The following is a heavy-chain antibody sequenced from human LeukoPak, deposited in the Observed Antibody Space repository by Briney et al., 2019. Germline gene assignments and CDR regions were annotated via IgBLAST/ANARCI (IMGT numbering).Heavy chain of an antibody. CDR1: GFTFSRSW. CDR3: ARDNPPDY. CDR2: IKQDGSEK. V-gene: IGHV3-7*03. J-gene: IGHJ4*02. Sequence: GGSLRLSCAASGFTFSRSWMNWVRQAPGKGLEWVASIKQDGSEKYYVDSVKGRFTISRDNAKNSLYLQLNSLRAEDTALYYCARDNPPDYWGQGTLVTVSS.